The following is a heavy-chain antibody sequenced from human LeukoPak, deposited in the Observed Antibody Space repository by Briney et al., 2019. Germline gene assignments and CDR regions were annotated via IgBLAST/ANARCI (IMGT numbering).Heavy chain of an antibody. V-gene: IGHV1-18*01. CDR1: GYTFPTYG. J-gene: IGHJ3*02. CDR3: ARDWNYGGDSDAFDI. CDR2: ISAYNGNT. D-gene: IGHD4-23*01. Sequence: ASVTVSCKASGYTFPTYGITWVRQAPGQGLEWMGWISAYNGNTNYAQKLQGRVTMTTNTSTSTAYLDLRSLTSDDTAVYYCARDWNYGGDSDAFDIWGQGTMVTVSS.